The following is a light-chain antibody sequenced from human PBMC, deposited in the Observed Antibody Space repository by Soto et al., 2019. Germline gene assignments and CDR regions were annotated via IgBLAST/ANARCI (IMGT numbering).Light chain of an antibody. V-gene: IGKV3-20*01. CDR3: QQYGSSPRT. J-gene: IGKJ1*01. CDR1: QSVSSY. Sequence: EIVLTQSPGTLSLYPGETATLSCRASQSVSSYLAWYQQKPGQAPRLLIYGASSRATGIPDRFSGSGSGTDFTLTISRLEPEDFAVYYCQQYGSSPRTFGQGTKVDIK. CDR2: GAS.